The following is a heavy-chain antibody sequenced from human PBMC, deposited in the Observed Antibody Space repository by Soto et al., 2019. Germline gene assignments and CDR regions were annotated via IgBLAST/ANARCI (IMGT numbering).Heavy chain of an antibody. CDR3: TGDRNNRVWYKY. CDR2: VHNSGST. V-gene: IGHV4-59*01. D-gene: IGHD6-19*01. CDR1: GDPISRYH. J-gene: IGHJ4*02. Sequence: QVQLQESGPGLVKPSETLSLSCTVSGDPISRYHWSWIRQTPGKGLEWIGYVHNSGSTSYNPSLKSRVHISIATSRKQFSLRLRSVTAADTAVYYCTGDRNNRVWYKYWGQGTLVTVSS.